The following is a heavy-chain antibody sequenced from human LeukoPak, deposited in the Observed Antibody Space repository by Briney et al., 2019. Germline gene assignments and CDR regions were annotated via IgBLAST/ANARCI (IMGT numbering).Heavy chain of an antibody. V-gene: IGHV3-53*01. CDR3: ARGSGAP. CDR1: GFTVSSSF. J-gene: IGHJ5*02. Sequence: GGSLRLSCGASGFTVSSSFMSWVRQAPGKGLEWVSIIYNDGDTYYADSVKGRFTISRDNSKNTVYLQMDSLRDEDTAVYHCARGSGAPWGQGTLVTVSS. D-gene: IGHD6-19*01. CDR2: IYNDGDT.